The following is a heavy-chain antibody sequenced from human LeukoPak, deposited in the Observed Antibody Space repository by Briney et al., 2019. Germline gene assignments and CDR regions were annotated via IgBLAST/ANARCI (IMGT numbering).Heavy chain of an antibody. D-gene: IGHD4-17*01. CDR2: IYPNSGGT. V-gene: IGHV1-2*02. CDR3: ARASRPTVTIDPCYFDY. J-gene: IGHJ4*02. CDR1: GYTFTGHY. Sequence: ASVWVSCKASGYTFTGHYMHWVRQAPGQGLEWMGWIYPNSGGTNYPQKFQGSCTMSRYTSISTAYMELSRLRSDDTAVYYCARASRPTVTIDPCYFDYWVQGTLATVPS.